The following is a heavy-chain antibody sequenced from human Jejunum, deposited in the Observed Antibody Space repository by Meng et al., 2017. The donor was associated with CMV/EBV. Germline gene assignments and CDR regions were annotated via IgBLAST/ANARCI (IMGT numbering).Heavy chain of an antibody. V-gene: IGHV3-30*02. CDR2: MRYEGSNP. D-gene: IGHD4-11*01. Sequence: ASAFPFISYGMPWVRPAPCKGLEWLAFMRYEGSNPYYADSVKGRFTLSRDSSKHMLYLQMNSLRGDDTALYYCAKDMFSNFAFIDYWGQGSLVTVSS. CDR1: AFPFISYG. CDR3: AKDMFSNFAFIDY. J-gene: IGHJ4*02.